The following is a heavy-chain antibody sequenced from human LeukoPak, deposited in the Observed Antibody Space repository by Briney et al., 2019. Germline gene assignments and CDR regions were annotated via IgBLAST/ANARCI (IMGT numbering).Heavy chain of an antibody. D-gene: IGHD4-23*01. V-gene: IGHV1-18*01. CDR2: ISAYNGNT. Sequence: ASVKVSCKASGYTFTSYGISWVRQAPGQGLEWMGWISAYNGNTNYAQKLQGRVTMTTDTSTSTAYMELRSLRSDDTAVYYCARLFDYGGNSRYGHFDYWGQGTLVTVSS. CDR1: GYTFTSYG. CDR3: ARLFDYGGNSRYGHFDY. J-gene: IGHJ4*02.